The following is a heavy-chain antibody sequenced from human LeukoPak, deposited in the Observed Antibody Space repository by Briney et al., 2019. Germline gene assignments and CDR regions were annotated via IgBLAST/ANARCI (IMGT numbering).Heavy chain of an antibody. J-gene: IGHJ4*02. D-gene: IGHD3-9*01. V-gene: IGHV3-23*01. CDR3: AKDSEPYFDWLLRAYYFDY. Sequence: PGGSLRLSCAASGFTFSSYAMSWVRQAPGKGLEWVSAISGSGGSTYYADSVKGRFTISRDNSKNTLYLQMNSLRAEDTAVYYCAKDSEPYFDWLLRAYYFDYWGQGTLVTVSS. CDR1: GFTFSSYA. CDR2: ISGSGGST.